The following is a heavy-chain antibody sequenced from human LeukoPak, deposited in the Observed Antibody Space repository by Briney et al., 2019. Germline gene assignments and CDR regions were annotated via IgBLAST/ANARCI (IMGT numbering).Heavy chain of an antibody. CDR2: IYYSGST. CDR3: ARTRAAAGTFDY. Sequence: SETLSLTCTVSGGSISSSSYYWGWIRQPPGKGLEWIGSIYYSGSTYYNPSLKSRVTISVDTSKNQFSLKLSSVTAADTAVYYCARTRAAAGTFDYWGQGTLVTVSS. V-gene: IGHV4-39*01. D-gene: IGHD6-13*01. CDR1: GGSISSSSYY. J-gene: IGHJ4*02.